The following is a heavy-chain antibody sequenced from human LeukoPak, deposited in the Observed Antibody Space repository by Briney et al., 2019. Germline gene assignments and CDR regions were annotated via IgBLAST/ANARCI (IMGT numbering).Heavy chain of an antibody. J-gene: IGHJ3*02. CDR3: AREAFTDSTGYYFSPLDM. CDR1: GFTFSNYD. V-gene: IGHV3-13*01. D-gene: IGHD3-22*01. CDR2: INTGGGT. Sequence: GRSLRLSCEASGFTFSNYDMHWVRQTTGKGLEWVSLINTGGGTFYPDSVKGRFTISRENAKNSLYLQMNSLTVDDTAVYYCAREAFTDSTGYYFSPLDMWGQGTMVTASS.